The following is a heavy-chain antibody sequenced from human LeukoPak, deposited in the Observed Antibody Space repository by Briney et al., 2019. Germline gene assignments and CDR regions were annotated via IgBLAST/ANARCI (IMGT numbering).Heavy chain of an antibody. Sequence: GASVKVSCKASGYTFTSYYMHWVRQAPGQGLEWMGIINPSGGSTSYAQKLQGRVTMTRDTSTSTVYMELSSLRSEDTAVYYYARDLVGAQSRDYWGQGTLVTVSS. CDR3: ARDLVGAQSRDY. CDR1: GYTFTSYY. D-gene: IGHD1-26*01. J-gene: IGHJ4*02. V-gene: IGHV1-46*03. CDR2: INPSGGST.